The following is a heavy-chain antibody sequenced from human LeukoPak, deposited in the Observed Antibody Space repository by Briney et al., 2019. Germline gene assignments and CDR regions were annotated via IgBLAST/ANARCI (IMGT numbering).Heavy chain of an antibody. D-gene: IGHD6-19*01. Sequence: QAGGSLRLSRAASGFTFSSYAMHWVRQAPGKGLEWVAVISYDGSNKYYADSVKGRFTISRDNSKNTLYLQMNSLRAEDTAVYYCARDQAVAGYFDYWGQGTLVTVSS. J-gene: IGHJ4*02. CDR2: ISYDGSNK. V-gene: IGHV3-30-3*01. CDR1: GFTFSSYA. CDR3: ARDQAVAGYFDY.